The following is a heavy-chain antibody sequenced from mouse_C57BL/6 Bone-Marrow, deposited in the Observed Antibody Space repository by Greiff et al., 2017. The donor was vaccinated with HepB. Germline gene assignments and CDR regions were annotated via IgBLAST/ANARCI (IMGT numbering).Heavy chain of an antibody. CDR2: ISNGGGST. CDR3: ARQTTMAPYYAMDY. Sequence: EVQRVESGGGLVQPGGSLKLSCAASGFTFSDYYMYWVRQTPEKRLEWVAYISNGGGSTYYPDTVKGRFTISRDNAKNTLYLQMSRLKSEDTAMYYCARQTTMAPYYAMDYWGQGTSVTVSS. J-gene: IGHJ4*01. V-gene: IGHV5-12*01. D-gene: IGHD2-1*01. CDR1: GFTFSDYY.